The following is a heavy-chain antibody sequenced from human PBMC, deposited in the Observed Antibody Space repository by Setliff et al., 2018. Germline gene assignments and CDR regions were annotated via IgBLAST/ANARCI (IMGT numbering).Heavy chain of an antibody. CDR2: IYYSGST. CDR3: ARLGSARYDSSGYYPDNWFDP. D-gene: IGHD3-22*01. Sequence: SETLSLTCTVSGGSISSSSYYWGWIRQPPGKGLEWIGSIYYSGSTYYNPSLKSRVTISVDTSKNQFSLNLSSVTAADTAVYYCARLGSARYDSSGYYPDNWFDPWGQGTLVTVSS. J-gene: IGHJ5*02. CDR1: GGSISSSSYY. V-gene: IGHV4-39*01.